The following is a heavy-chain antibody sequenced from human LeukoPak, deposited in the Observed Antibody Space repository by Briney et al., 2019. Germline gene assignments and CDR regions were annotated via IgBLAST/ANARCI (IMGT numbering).Heavy chain of an antibody. D-gene: IGHD2/OR15-2a*01. CDR3: ARELFYEGVY. J-gene: IGHJ4*02. CDR2: ISYDGSNK. V-gene: IGHV3-30-3*01. Sequence: PGGSLRLSCAASGFTFSSYAMHWVRQAPGKGLEWVAVISYDGSNKYYADSVKGRFTISRDNSKNTLYLQMNSLRAEDTAVYYCARELFYEGVYWGQRTLVTVSS. CDR1: GFTFSSYA.